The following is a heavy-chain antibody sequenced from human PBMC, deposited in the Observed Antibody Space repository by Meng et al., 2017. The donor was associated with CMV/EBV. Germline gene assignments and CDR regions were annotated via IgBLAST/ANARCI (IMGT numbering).Heavy chain of an antibody. CDR1: GGSFSGHY. J-gene: IGHJ4*02. CDR3: ARRVRASPYYYDSSGYYPH. CDR2: VNHSGST. Sequence: SETLSLTCAVYGGSFSGHYCSWIRQPPGKGPEWIGEVNHSGSTNYNPSLKSRVTISVDTSKNQSSLKLSSVTAADTAVYYCARRVRASPYYYDSSGYYPHWGQGTLVTVSS. V-gene: IGHV4-34*01. D-gene: IGHD3-22*01.